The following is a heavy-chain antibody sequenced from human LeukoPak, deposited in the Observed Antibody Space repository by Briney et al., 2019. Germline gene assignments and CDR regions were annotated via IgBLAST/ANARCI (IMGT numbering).Heavy chain of an antibody. J-gene: IGHJ4*01. CDR3: ARVYDIFGSGSHSDF. Sequence: ASVKVSCTASGYTFTSYYMHWVRQAPGQGLEWMGWINPNSDDRNYAQKFQGRVTMTRDTSISTAYMELSRLRSDDTAVYYCARVYDIFGSGSHSDFWGQEPWSPSPQ. CDR1: GYTFTSYY. D-gene: IGHD3-10*01. V-gene: IGHV1-2*02. CDR2: INPNSDDR.